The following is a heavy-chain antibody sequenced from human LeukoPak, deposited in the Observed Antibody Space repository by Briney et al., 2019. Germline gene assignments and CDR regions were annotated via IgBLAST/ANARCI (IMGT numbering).Heavy chain of an antibody. CDR1: GFTFSIFG. V-gene: IGHV3-21*06. D-gene: IGHD1-26*01. CDR2: ITSSSSYI. Sequence: GGSPRLSCAASGFTFSIFGMNWVRQAPGKGLEWVSSITSSSSYIYYADSVKGRFTISRDNGNNSLYLQMNGLRVEDTAVYYCARESSVVGRNIDYWGQGTLVTVSS. CDR3: ARESSVVGRNIDY. J-gene: IGHJ4*02.